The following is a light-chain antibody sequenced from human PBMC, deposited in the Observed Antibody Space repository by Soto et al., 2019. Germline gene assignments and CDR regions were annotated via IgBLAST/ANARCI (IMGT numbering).Light chain of an antibody. CDR3: ISYAVTTSYV. V-gene: IGLV2-8*01. CDR1: SSDVGGYNF. CDR2: EVD. J-gene: IGLJ1*01. Sequence: QSVLTQPPSASGSPGQSVTISCTGTSSDVGGYNFVSWYQQHLGKAPKLMIYEVDKRPSGVPDRFSGSKSGNTASLTVSGLQAEDEADYYCISYAVTTSYVFGTGTKVTVL.